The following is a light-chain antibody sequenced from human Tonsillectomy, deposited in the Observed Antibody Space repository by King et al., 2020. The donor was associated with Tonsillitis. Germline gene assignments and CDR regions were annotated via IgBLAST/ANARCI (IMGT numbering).Light chain of an antibody. J-gene: IGLJ3*02. CDR3: AVWDDNVEAWV. V-gene: IGLV1-44*01. Sequence: GVPDRFSGSHSAPSASLAISGLQSEDEADYYCAVWDDNVEAWVFGGGTKLT.